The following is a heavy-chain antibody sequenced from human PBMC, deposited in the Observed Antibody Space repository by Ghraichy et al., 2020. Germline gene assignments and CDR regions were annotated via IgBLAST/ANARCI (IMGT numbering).Heavy chain of an antibody. CDR2: IKQDGSEK. Sequence: GSLRLSCAASGFTFSIYWMSWVRQAPGKGLEWVANIKQDGSEKYYVDSVKGRFTISRDNAKNSLYLQMNSLRAEDTAVYYCARAGAGDYGDYVGAFDIWGQGTMVTVSS. CDR3: ARAGAGDYGDYVGAFDI. D-gene: IGHD4-17*01. CDR1: GFTFSIYW. V-gene: IGHV3-7*01. J-gene: IGHJ3*02.